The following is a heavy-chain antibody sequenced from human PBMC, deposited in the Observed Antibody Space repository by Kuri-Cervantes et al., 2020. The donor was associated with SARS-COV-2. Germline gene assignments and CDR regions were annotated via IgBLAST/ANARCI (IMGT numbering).Heavy chain of an antibody. CDR1: GFTFSSYA. Sequence: GESLKISCAASGFTFSSYAMSWVRQAPGKGLEWVANIKQDGSEKYYVDSVKGRFTISRDNAKNSLYLQMNSLRAEDTAVYYCARDIVVVVAATPGDAFDIWGQGTMVTVSS. CDR2: IKQDGSEK. V-gene: IGHV3-7*01. J-gene: IGHJ3*02. D-gene: IGHD2-15*01. CDR3: ARDIVVVVAATPGDAFDI.